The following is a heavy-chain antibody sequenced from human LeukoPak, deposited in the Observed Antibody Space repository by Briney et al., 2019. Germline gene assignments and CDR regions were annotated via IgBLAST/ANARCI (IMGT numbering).Heavy chain of an antibody. CDR1: GFTFSNYW. CDR2: IKLDGSEK. D-gene: IGHD2-2*01. V-gene: IGHV3-7*01. J-gene: IGHJ4*02. Sequence: GGSLRLSCAASGFTFSNYWMSWVRQAPGKGLEWVANIKLDGSEKYYVDSVKGRFTISRDNAKNSLYLQMNSLRAEDTAVYYCSRDRHCIGSTCYGLWGQGTRVTVSS. CDR3: SRDRHCIGSTCYGL.